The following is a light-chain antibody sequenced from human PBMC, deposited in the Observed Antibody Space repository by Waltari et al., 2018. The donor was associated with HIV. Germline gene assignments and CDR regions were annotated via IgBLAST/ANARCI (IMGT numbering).Light chain of an antibody. Sequence: QSVLTQPPSTSGTPGQRVTISCFGSSSNIGSNYVYWYQQFPGTAPKLLIFRDNQLPSGVPARFSVSKSGTSASLAIGGLRSEDEADYYCAAWDDSLSGPWVFGGGTKVTVL. CDR3: AAWDDSLSGPWV. CDR2: RDN. CDR1: SSNIGSNY. J-gene: IGLJ3*02. V-gene: IGLV1-47*01.